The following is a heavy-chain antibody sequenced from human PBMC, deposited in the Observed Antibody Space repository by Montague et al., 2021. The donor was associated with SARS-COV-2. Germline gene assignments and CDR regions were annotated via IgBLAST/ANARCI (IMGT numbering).Heavy chain of an antibody. CDR3: ARQPLGYDFVYYYCGMDV. V-gene: IGHV6-1*01. J-gene: IGHJ6*02. CDR1: GDSVSSHSAA. D-gene: IGHD5-12*01. Sequence: CAISGDSVSSHSAAWNWIRQSPSRGLEWLGRTYYRSKWYNDYAVSVKSRITNNPDTSKNQFSLQLNSVTPEDTAVYYCARQPLGYDFVYYYCGMDVWGQGTTVTVSS. CDR2: TYYRSKWYN.